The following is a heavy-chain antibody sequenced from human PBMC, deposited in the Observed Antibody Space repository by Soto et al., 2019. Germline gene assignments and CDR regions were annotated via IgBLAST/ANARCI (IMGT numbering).Heavy chain of an antibody. CDR2: IGATGDT. V-gene: IGHV3-13*01. Sequence: DVQLVESGGGLVQQGGSLRLSCAASGFSFSTYGMHWVRHVTGKGLEWASGIGATGDTHYPGSVKGRFSASRENAKNSLYLQMNILRAGHTAGYYCKRHKGGGSITSCPNKIYHFAMDVGSQGSRVIVS. D-gene: IGHD2-2*01. CDR1: GFSFSTYG. J-gene: IGHJ6*02. CDR3: KRHKGGGSITSCPNKIYHFAMDV.